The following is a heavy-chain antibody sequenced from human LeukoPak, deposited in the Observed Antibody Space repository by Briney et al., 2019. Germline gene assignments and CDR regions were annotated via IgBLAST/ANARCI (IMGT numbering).Heavy chain of an antibody. J-gene: IGHJ4*02. CDR3: ARESPYYLDY. CDR1: SGSISSTGYS. Sequence: SQTLSLTCTVSSGSISSTGYSWNWIRQPPGKGLEWIGYINFSGSTYYNPSLKSRVTISVDTSKNQFSLKLSSVTAADTAVYYCARESPYYLDYWGQGILVTVSS. V-gene: IGHV4-30-4*07. CDR2: INFSGST.